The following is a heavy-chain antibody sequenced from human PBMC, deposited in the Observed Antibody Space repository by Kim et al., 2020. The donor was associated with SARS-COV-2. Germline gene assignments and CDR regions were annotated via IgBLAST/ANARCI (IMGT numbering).Heavy chain of an antibody. CDR2: ISESGRTI. J-gene: IGHJ4*02. D-gene: IGHD2-21*02. CDR3: AKMTLAN. CDR1: GFSMSNYV. Sequence: GGSLRLSCEGSGFSMSNYVMTWVRQAPGKGLEWVSTISESGRTIFYADSVKGRFTISRDNSKNMLYLQVDHLRVEDTAVYYCAKMTLANWGQGTLVTVSS. V-gene: IGHV3-23*01.